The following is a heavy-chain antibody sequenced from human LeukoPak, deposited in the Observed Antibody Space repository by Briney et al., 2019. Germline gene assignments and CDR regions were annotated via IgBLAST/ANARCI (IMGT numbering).Heavy chain of an antibody. V-gene: IGHV3-30*18. CDR1: GFTLSSYG. D-gene: IGHD3-22*01. J-gene: IGHJ4*02. CDR3: AKDRYCDSSGPDY. CDR2: ISYDGSNK. Sequence: GGSLRPSCAASGFTLSSYGMHWVRQAPGKGLEWVAVISYDGSNKYYADSVKGRFTISRDNSKNTLYLQMNSLRAEDTAVYYCAKDRYCDSSGPDYWGQGTLVTVSS.